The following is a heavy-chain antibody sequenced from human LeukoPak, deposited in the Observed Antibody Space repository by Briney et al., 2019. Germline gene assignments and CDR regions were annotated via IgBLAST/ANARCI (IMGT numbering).Heavy chain of an antibody. J-gene: IGHJ3*01. D-gene: IGHD3-22*01. CDR2: IDPNSGGT. CDR1: GYTFTGYY. Sequence: ASVKVSRKASGYTFTGYYMHWVRQAPGQGLEWMGWIDPNSGGTNYAQKFQGRVTITRDTSISTAYMDLSRLRSDDTAVYYCAGAGAYYYDSSGYKVWGQGTMVTVSS. V-gene: IGHV1-2*02. CDR3: AGAGAYYYDSSGYKV.